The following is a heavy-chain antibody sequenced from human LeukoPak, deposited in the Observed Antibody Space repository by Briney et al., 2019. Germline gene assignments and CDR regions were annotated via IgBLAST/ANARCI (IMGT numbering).Heavy chain of an antibody. CDR2: IKKDGSEK. Sequence: GGSLRLSCAASRFTVGSYWMSWVRQAPGKGLEWVANIKKDGSEKYYVDSVKGRFTISRDNAKKSLYLQMNSLRAEDTAVYYCARHLSGVTGYTYGRGIDYWGQGTLVTVSS. D-gene: IGHD5-18*01. V-gene: IGHV3-7*01. J-gene: IGHJ4*02. CDR3: ARHLSGVTGYTYGRGIDY. CDR1: RFTVGSYW.